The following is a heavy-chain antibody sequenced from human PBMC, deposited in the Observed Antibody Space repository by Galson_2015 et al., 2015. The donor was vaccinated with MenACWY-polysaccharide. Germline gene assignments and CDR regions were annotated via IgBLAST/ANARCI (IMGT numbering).Heavy chain of an antibody. D-gene: IGHD1-26*01. CDR3: AKGGREVDNWLDP. CDR2: ITDSGSST. CDR1: GFTFSSYV. Sequence: SLRLSCAVSGFTFSSYVMSWVRKAPGRGLEWVSSITDSGSSTYYVDSVKGRFTISRDNSENTLFLQMNSLRADDTAVYYCAKGGREVDNWLDPWGQGALVTVSS. J-gene: IGHJ5*02. V-gene: IGHV3-23*01.